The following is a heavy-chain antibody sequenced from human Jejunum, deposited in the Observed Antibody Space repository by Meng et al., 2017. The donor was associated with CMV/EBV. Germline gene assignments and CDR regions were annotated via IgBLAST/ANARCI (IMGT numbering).Heavy chain of an antibody. V-gene: IGHV3-23*03. CDR1: GFTFSSCA. CDR2: IFGGGGST. Sequence: SCAGSGFTFSSCAMSWVRQAPGKGPEWVSFIFGGGGSTYYADSVKGRFTISKDDSKNTLYLQMNSLRVEDTAVYYCTRESGYLIWGQGTTVTVSS. D-gene: IGHD5-12*01. J-gene: IGHJ6*02. CDR3: TRESGYLI.